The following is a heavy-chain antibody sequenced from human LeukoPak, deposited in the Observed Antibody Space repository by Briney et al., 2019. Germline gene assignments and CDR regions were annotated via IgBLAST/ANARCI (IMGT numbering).Heavy chain of an antibody. J-gene: IGHJ4*02. CDR1: GFTFSSYS. Sequence: GGSLRLSCAASGFTFSSYSMNWVRQAPGKGLEWVSSIGASGARTYYADSVKGRFTISRDNSENTLFLQMNSLRAEDTAVYYCAVRAYYSGSGSYYNPFDYWGQGTLVTVSS. V-gene: IGHV3-23*01. D-gene: IGHD3-10*01. CDR2: IGASGART. CDR3: AVRAYYSGSGSYYNPFDY.